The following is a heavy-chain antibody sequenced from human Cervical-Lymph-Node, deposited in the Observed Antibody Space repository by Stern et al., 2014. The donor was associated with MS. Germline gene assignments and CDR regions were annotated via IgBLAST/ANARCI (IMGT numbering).Heavy chain of an antibody. J-gene: IGHJ1*01. CDR3: ARGCGGDCYSAHEYFQH. D-gene: IGHD2-21*02. CDR2: ISSSSSYI. Sequence: VQLEESGGGLVKPGGSLRLSCAASGFTFSSYSMNWVRQAPGKWLECVSSISSSSSYIHYADSVKGRFTISRDNAKNSLYLQMNSLRAEDTAVYYCARGCGGDCYSAHEYFQHWGQGPLVTVSS. V-gene: IGHV3-21*01. CDR1: GFTFSSYS.